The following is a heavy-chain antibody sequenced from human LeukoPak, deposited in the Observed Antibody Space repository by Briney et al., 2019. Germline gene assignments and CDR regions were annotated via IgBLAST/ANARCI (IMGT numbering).Heavy chain of an antibody. V-gene: IGHV3-23*01. CDR1: VFTFSSDA. CDR2: MSGSGGST. J-gene: IGHJ4*02. Sequence: GSLRLSCAASVFTFSSDAMSWVRRAPGKGREGVSAMSGSGGSTYYADSVNGRFTISSDNSKNTLYLQMNSLRAEDTAVHYCAKDTVPAAIRITPAYWGQGTLVTVSS. CDR3: AKDTVPAAIRITPAY. D-gene: IGHD2-2*02.